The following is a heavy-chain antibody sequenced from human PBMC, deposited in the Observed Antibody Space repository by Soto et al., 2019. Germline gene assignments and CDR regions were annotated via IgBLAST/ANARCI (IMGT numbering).Heavy chain of an antibody. CDR1: GFTFSSQT. V-gene: IGHV3-23*01. CDR3: AKGARDVDS. CDR2: ISSSGST. Sequence: EVQLLESGGGLVQPGGSLRLSCAASGFTFSSQTMSWVRQAPGKGLEWVSVISSSGSTSYTDSVEGRFTISKDSSKNTLDLQLNSLRVEYTAVYYCAKGARDVDSWGQGTLSPSLQ. J-gene: IGHJ4*02.